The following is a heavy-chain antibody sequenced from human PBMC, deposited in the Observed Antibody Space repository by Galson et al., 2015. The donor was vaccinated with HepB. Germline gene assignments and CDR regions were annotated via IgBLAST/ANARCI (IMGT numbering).Heavy chain of an antibody. CDR3: ARHYTSGCDLDY. V-gene: IGHV4-59*08. Sequence: ETLSLTCTVSGGSISGYYWSWIRQPPGKGLEWIGYIFYSGSTSYNPSLKSRVTISVDTSKNQFSLRLNSVTAADTAVYYCARHYTSGCDLDYWGQGTLVTVFS. D-gene: IGHD5-12*01. J-gene: IGHJ4*02. CDR2: IFYSGST. CDR1: GGSISGYY.